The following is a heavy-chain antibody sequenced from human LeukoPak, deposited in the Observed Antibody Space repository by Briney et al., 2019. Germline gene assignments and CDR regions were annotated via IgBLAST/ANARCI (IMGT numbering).Heavy chain of an antibody. V-gene: IGHV3-7*01. CDR1: GFTLSRYW. Sequence: GGSLRLSCAASGFTLSRYWMSWVRQAPGKGLEWVANMKQDGSEKYYVDSVRGRFTISRDYAKNSLYLQMNSLRAEDTAVYYCAREDTGMASYWGQGTLVTVSS. J-gene: IGHJ4*02. D-gene: IGHD5-18*01. CDR2: MKQDGSEK. CDR3: AREDTGMASY.